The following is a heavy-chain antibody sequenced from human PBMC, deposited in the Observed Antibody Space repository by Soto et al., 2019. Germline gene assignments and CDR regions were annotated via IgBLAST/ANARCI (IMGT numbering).Heavy chain of an antibody. CDR2: INHSGST. Sequence: PSETLSLTCAVYGGSFSSYYWTWIRQPPGTGLEWIGEINHSGSTNYNPSLKSRVTISVDTSKNQFSLKLTSVAAADTAVYYCARDKITGLFDYWRQGTLVIGSS. V-gene: IGHV4-34*01. D-gene: IGHD2-8*02. J-gene: IGHJ4*02. CDR1: GGSFSSYY. CDR3: ARDKITGLFDY.